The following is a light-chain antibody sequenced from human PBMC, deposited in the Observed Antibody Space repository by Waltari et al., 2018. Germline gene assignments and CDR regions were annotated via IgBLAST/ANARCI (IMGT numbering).Light chain of an antibody. V-gene: IGLV2-23*02. J-gene: IGLJ3*02. CDR3: CSYVRSTWV. CDR2: EVS. Sequence: QSALTQPASVSGSPGQSITISCTGTSRAVGKYNLVSWYQQHPGKAPDVMFYEVSKRPSGVSIDVSGSQSGKTASMTISGLQAEDEADYYCCSYVRSTWVFGGGTKLTVL. CDR1: SRAVGKYNL.